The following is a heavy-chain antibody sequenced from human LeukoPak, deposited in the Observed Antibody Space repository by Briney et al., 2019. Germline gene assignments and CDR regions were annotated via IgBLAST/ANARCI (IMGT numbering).Heavy chain of an antibody. CDR2: ISNNGGYT. J-gene: IGHJ4*02. CDR1: GFTVSSTY. V-gene: IGHV3-23*01. CDR3: AKQLGYCSDGSCYFPY. D-gene: IGHD2-15*01. Sequence: GGSLRLSCAASGFTVSSTYMSWVRQSPGKGLEWVSAISNNGGYTYYADSVQGRFTISRDNSKSTLCLQMNSLRAEDTAVYYCAKQLGYCSDGSCYFPYWGQGTLVTVSS.